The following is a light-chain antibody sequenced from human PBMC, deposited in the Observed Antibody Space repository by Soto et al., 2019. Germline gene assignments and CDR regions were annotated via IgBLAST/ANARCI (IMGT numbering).Light chain of an antibody. V-gene: IGLV2-14*01. Sequence: SALTQPASVSGSPGQSITISCTGTSSDVGGYNYVSWYQQHPGKAPKLMIYEVSNRPSGVSNRFSGSKSGNTASLTISGLQAEDEADYYCSSYTNTYTLRVVFGGGTKLTVL. J-gene: IGLJ2*01. CDR3: SSYTNTYTLRVV. CDR2: EVS. CDR1: SSDVGGYNY.